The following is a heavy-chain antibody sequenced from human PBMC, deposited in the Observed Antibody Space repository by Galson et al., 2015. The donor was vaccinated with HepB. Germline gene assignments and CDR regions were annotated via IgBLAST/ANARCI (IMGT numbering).Heavy chain of an antibody. CDR3: TTDVLYSTFWSWFNP. J-gene: IGHJ5*02. D-gene: IGHD6-13*01. CDR1: GFPFNNAW. V-gene: IGHV3-15*01. Sequence: SLRLSCAASGFPFNNAWMTWVRQAPGMGLEWVGHIKSKTDGGTTDYAAPVKGRFTISRNDSKNTLYLQMNGLKTGDTAVYYCTTDVLYSTFWSWFNPWGQGTLVTVSS. CDR2: IKSKTDGGTT.